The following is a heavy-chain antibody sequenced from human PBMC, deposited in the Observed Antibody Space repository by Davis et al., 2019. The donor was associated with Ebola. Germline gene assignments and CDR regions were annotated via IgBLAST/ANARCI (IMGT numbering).Heavy chain of an antibody. D-gene: IGHD1-26*01. CDR3: ASGPSGILEYYFDY. CDR1: GFTFSSYD. Sequence: GESLKISCAASGFTFSSYDMHWVRQATGKGLEWVSAIGTAGDTYYPGSVKGRFTISRENAKNSLYLQMNSLRAEDTAVYYCASGPSGILEYYFDYWGQGTLVTVSS. V-gene: IGHV3-13*01. J-gene: IGHJ4*02. CDR2: IGTAGDT.